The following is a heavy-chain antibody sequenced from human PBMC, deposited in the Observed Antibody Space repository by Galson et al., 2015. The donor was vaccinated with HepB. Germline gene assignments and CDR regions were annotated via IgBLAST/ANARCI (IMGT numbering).Heavy chain of an antibody. CDR2: IIPILGIA. Sequence: SVKVSCKASGGTFSSYAISWVRQAPGQGLEWMGRIIPILGIANYAQKFQGRVTITADKSTSTAYMELSSLRSEDTAVYYCARGPHDYDILRYFDYWGQGTLVTVSS. CDR3: ARGPHDYDILRYFDY. D-gene: IGHD3-9*01. J-gene: IGHJ4*02. CDR1: GGTFSSYA. V-gene: IGHV1-69*04.